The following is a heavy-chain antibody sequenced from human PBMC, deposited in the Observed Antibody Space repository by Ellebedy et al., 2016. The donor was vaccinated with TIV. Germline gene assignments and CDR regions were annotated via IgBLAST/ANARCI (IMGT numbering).Heavy chain of an antibody. V-gene: IGHV3-53*01. CDR3: ARVGVMVVTNPTDAFDV. D-gene: IGHD2-21*02. Sequence: GESLKISCAASGFTVSSNYMTWVRQAPEKGLEWVSVIYNSGNTQYADSVKGRFTISRDNSKNVLYLQMNSLRAEDTAVYFCARVGVMVVTNPTDAFDVWGQGTMVTVSS. J-gene: IGHJ3*01. CDR1: GFTVSSNY. CDR2: IYNSGNT.